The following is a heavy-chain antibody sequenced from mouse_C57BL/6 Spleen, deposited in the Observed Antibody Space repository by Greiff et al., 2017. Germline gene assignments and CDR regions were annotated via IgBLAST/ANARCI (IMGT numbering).Heavy chain of an antibody. Sequence: VQLQQSGAELARPGASVKLSCKASGYTFTSYGISWVKQRTGQGLEWIGEIYPRSGNTYYNEKFKGKATLTADKSSSTAYMELRSLTSEDSAVYFCARKGVRLTYYAMDYWGQGTSVTVSS. V-gene: IGHV1-81*01. CDR2: IYPRSGNT. CDR3: ARKGVRLTYYAMDY. D-gene: IGHD1-1*01. J-gene: IGHJ4*01. CDR1: GYTFTSYG.